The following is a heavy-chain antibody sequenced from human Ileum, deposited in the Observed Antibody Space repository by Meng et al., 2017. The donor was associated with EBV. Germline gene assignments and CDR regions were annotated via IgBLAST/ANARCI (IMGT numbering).Heavy chain of an antibody. CDR2: INTLNGHT. Sequence: QVQLVQSGTDMNKPGASVNLSCETSGYSFVAYAIHWVRQAPGQGLEWMGWINTLNGHTEYSQKFQGSVTITSDTSASTVYMELHSLRSQDTAVYYCARRASQGVDPWGQGTLVTVSS. CDR1: GYSFVAYA. J-gene: IGHJ5*02. CDR3: ARRASQGVDP. V-gene: IGHV1-3*04.